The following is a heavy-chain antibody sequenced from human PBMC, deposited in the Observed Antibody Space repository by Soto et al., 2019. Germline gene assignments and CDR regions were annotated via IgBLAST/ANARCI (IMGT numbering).Heavy chain of an antibody. V-gene: IGHV3-30-3*01. CDR2: ISYDGSNK. J-gene: IGHJ6*02. D-gene: IGHD2-15*01. Sequence: GGSLRLSCAASGFTFSSYAMHWVRQAPGKGLEWVAVISYDGSNKYYADSVKGRFTISRDNSKNTLYLQMNSLRAEDTAVYYCARANLKLYCSGGSCYPSDYGMDVWGQGTTVTVSS. CDR1: GFTFSSYA. CDR3: ARANLKLYCSGGSCYPSDYGMDV.